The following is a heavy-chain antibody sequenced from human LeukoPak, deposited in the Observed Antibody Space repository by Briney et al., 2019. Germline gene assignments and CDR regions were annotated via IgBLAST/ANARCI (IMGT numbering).Heavy chain of an antibody. CDR2: IWYDGSDK. V-gene: IGHV3-33*01. Sequence: PGGSLRLSCAASGFTFSSYAMHWVRQAPGKGLEWVADIWYDGSDKYYADSVKGRFTISRDNSKNTLYLQMNSLRVEDTAVYYCARGDYGGNPDAFDIWGPGTMVTVSS. CDR3: ARGDYGGNPDAFDI. D-gene: IGHD4-23*01. CDR1: GFTFSSYA. J-gene: IGHJ3*02.